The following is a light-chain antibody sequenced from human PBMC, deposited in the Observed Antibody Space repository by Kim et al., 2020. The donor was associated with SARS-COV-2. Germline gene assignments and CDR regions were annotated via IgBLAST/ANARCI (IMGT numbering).Light chain of an antibody. J-gene: IGLJ2*01. Sequence: GQKVTIPRSGSSSNIGNNYVSWYQQLPGTAPKLLIYDNNKRPSGIPDRFSGSKSGTSATLGITGLQTGDEADYYCCTWDSSLSAGVFGGGTQLTVL. CDR3: CTWDSSLSAGV. CDR2: DNN. V-gene: IGLV1-51*01. CDR1: SSNIGNNY.